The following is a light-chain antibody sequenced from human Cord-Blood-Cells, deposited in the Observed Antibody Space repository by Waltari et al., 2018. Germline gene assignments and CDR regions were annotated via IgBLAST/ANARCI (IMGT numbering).Light chain of an antibody. CDR2: DAS. Sequence: EIVFTQSPATLSLSPGERATLSSRASQSVSSYLAWYQQKPGQAPRLLIYDASNRATGIPARFSGSGSGTDFTLTISSLEPEDFAVYYCQQRSNWPLTFGGGTKVEIK. J-gene: IGKJ4*01. CDR1: QSVSSY. CDR3: QQRSNWPLT. V-gene: IGKV3-11*01.